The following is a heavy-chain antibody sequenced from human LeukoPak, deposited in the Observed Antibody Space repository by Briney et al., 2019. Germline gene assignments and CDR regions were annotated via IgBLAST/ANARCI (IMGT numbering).Heavy chain of an antibody. J-gene: IGHJ5*02. Sequence: KPSETLSLTCTVSGGSITSGSFYWAWIRQSAGKGLEWIGRIYSSGITNYNPSLKSRLTMSIDTSRSQFFLNLSSLTAADTAVYYCARGITGRGRFDPWGQGTLVTVSS. V-gene: IGHV4-61*02. CDR2: IYSSGIT. CDR1: GGSITSGSFY. CDR3: ARGITGRGRFDP. D-gene: IGHD3-10*01.